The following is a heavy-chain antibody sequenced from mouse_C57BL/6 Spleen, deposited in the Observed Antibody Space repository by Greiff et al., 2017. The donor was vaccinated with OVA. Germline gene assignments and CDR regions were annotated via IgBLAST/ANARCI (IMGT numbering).Heavy chain of an antibody. D-gene: IGHD2-2*01. Sequence: QVQLQQPGAELVRPGSSVKLSCKASGYTFTSYWMHWVKQRPIQGLEWIGNIDPSDSETHYNQKFKDKATLTVDKSSSTAYMQLSSLTSEDSAVYYCARDGYDGGLDYWGQGTTLTVSS. CDR3: ARDGYDGGLDY. J-gene: IGHJ2*01. CDR2: IDPSDSET. CDR1: GYTFTSYW. V-gene: IGHV1-52*01.